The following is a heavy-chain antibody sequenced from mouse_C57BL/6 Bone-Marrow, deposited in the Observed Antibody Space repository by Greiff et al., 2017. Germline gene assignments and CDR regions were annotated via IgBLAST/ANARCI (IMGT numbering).Heavy chain of an antibody. CDR2: IWWDVDK. CDR3: ARILTVVATYYAMDY. J-gene: IGHJ4*01. Sequence: QVTLKESGPGILQPSQTLSLTCYFSGFSLSTFGMGVGWIRQPSGKGLEWLAHIWWDVDKYYNPALKSRLTISKDTSKNQVFLKIANVDTAYTATYYSARILTVVATYYAMDYWGQGTSATVSS. D-gene: IGHD1-1*01. V-gene: IGHV8-8*01. CDR1: GFSLSTFGMG.